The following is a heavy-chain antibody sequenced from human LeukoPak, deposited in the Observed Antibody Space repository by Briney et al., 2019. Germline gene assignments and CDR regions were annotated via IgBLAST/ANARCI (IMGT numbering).Heavy chain of an antibody. CDR1: GDSVSSDNAA. CDR3: ARDQVFISAYFD. CDR2: TYYRSKWYS. V-gene: IGHV6-1*01. J-gene: IGHJ4*02. Sequence: SQTLSLTCAISGDSVSSDNAAWNWVSQSPSRGLECLGRTYYRSKWYSDYALSVKTRVIINADTSQNQFSLHLKSVTPEDTAVYYCARDQVFISAYFDWGQGILVTVSS. D-gene: IGHD4/OR15-4a*01.